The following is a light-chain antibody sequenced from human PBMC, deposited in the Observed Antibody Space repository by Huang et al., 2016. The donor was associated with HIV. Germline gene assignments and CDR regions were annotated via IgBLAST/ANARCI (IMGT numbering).Light chain of an antibody. CDR2: GVS. V-gene: IGKV3-15*01. CDR3: QQYNNWPRT. Sequence: EVVMTQSPATLSVSPGEGATLSCRASQSVSSNLAWFQQKHGKPPRLLIYGVSTRATGVPARFSGSGSGTECTLTISSLQSEDFAVYYCQQYNNWPRTFGQGTKVEI. J-gene: IGKJ1*01. CDR1: QSVSSN.